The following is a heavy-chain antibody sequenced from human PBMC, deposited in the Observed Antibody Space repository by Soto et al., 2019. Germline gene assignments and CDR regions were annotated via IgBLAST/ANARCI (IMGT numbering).Heavy chain of an antibody. V-gene: IGHV1-69*13. Sequence: SVKVSCKASGGTFSSYAISWVRQAPGQGLDWMGGIIPIFGTANYAQRFQGRVTITADESTSTAYMELSSLRSEDTAVYYCASGYSGYGPIGAAAGTWDYWGQGTLVTVSS. D-gene: IGHD5-12*01. J-gene: IGHJ4*02. CDR1: GGTFSSYA. CDR3: ASGYSGYGPIGAAAGTWDY. CDR2: IIPIFGTA.